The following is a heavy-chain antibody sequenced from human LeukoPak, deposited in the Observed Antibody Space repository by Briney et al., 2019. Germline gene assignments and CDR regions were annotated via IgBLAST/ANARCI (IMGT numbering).Heavy chain of an antibody. CDR3: ARVGWYAFDI. CDR2: INHSGST. D-gene: IGHD2-2*03. Sequence: PSETLSLTCAVYGGSFSGYYWSWIRQPPGKGLEWIGEINHSGSTNYNPSLKSRVTISVDTSKNQFSLKLSSVTAADTAVYYCARVGWYAFDIWGQGTMVTVSS. V-gene: IGHV4-34*01. CDR1: GGSFSGYY. J-gene: IGHJ3*02.